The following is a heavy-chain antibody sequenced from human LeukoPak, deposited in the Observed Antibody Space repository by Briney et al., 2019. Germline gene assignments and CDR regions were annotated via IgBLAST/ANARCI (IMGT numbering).Heavy chain of an antibody. J-gene: IGHJ6*02. V-gene: IGHV3-23*01. D-gene: IGHD2-2*01. Sequence: GGSLRLSRVASGFTFSSYAMSWVRQAPGKGLEWVSAFSGCGGSTYYADSVKGRFTISRDHSKNTLYLQMNSLRAEDTAVYYCAKYAYCSSTSCGYYGMDVWGQGTTVTVSS. CDR3: AKYAYCSSTSCGYYGMDV. CDR1: GFTFSSYA. CDR2: FSGCGGST.